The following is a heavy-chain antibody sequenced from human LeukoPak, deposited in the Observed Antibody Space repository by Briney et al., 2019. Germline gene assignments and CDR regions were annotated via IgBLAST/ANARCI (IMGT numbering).Heavy chain of an antibody. CDR2: MNSDGSST. V-gene: IGHV3-74*01. D-gene: IGHD1-26*01. CDR1: GFTFSSYW. CDR3: ARAFGSYYGRYYYYYMDV. J-gene: IGHJ6*03. Sequence: GGSLRLSCAASGFTFSSYWMSWVRQAPGKGLVWVSRMNSDGSSTSYADSVKGRFTISRDNAKNSLYLQMNSLRAEDTALYHCARAFGSYYGRYYYYYMDVWGKGTTVTISS.